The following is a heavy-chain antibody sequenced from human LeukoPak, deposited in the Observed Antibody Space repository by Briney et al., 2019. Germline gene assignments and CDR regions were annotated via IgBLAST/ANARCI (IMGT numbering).Heavy chain of an antibody. D-gene: IGHD1-1*01. V-gene: IGHV4-34*01. J-gene: IGHJ4*02. Sequence: KPSETLSLTCAVHGGSFSGFYWTWMRQPPGKGPEWIGEINHSRGTGYNPSLRSRVTISQDTSKNQFSLKLTSVTAADTAVYYCARGLGEGYPDSWGQGTLVIVSS. CDR1: GGSFSGFY. CDR2: INHSRGT. CDR3: ARGLGEGYPDS.